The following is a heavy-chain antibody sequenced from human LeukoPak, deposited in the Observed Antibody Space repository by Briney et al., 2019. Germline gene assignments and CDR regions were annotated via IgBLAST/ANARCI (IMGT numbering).Heavy chain of an antibody. CDR3: ARPVTTGAFDI. Sequence: SETLSLTCTVSGGSISSSSYYWRWIRQPPGKGLEWIGSIYYSGSTYYNPSLKSRVTISVDTSKNQFSLKLSAVTAADTAVYYCARPVTTGAFDIWGQGTMVTVSS. CDR2: IYYSGST. V-gene: IGHV4-39*01. CDR1: GGSISSSSYY. D-gene: IGHD1-14*01. J-gene: IGHJ3*02.